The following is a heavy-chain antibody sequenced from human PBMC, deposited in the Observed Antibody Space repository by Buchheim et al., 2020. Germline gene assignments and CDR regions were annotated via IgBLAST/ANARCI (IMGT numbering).Heavy chain of an antibody. CDR1: GFTFSSYS. CDR3: ARDLNYDFWSGYDRYYMDV. J-gene: IGHJ6*03. Sequence: EVQLVESGGGLVKPGGSLRLSCAASGFTFSSYSMNWVRQAPGKGLEWVSSISSSSSYIYYADSVKGRFTISRDNAKNSLYLQMNSLRAEDTAVYYCARDLNYDFWSGYDRYYMDVWGKGTT. CDR2: ISSSSSYI. D-gene: IGHD3-3*01. V-gene: IGHV3-21*01.